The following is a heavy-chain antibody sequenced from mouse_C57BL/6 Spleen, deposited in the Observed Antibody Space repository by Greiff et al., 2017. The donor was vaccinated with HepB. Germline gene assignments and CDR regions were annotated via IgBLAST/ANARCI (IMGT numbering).Heavy chain of an antibody. V-gene: IGHV5-17*01. CDR1: GFTFSDYG. Sequence: EVQLKESGGGLVKPGGSLKLSCAASGFTFSDYGMHWVRQAPEKGLEWVAYISSGSSTIYYADTVKGRFTISRDNAKNTLFLQMTSLRSEDTAMYYFARDPHYGSSYGFAYWGQGTLVTVSA. CDR2: ISSGSSTI. D-gene: IGHD1-1*01. J-gene: IGHJ3*01. CDR3: ARDPHYGSSYGFAY.